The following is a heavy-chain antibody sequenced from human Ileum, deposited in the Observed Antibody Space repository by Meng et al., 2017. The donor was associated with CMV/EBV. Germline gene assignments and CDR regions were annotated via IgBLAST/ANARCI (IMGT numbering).Heavy chain of an antibody. Sequence: GESLKISCAASGFTFNTYWMHWVRQAPGKGLLWVSRIDSDGGRISYADSVKGRFTISRDNAANTLYLQMNSLSAEDTAVYYCARDHYDFWSGNYPIYFDYWGQGTLVTVSS. D-gene: IGHD3-3*01. J-gene: IGHJ4*02. CDR1: GFTFNTYW. CDR2: IDSDGGRI. CDR3: ARDHYDFWSGNYPIYFDY. V-gene: IGHV3-74*01.